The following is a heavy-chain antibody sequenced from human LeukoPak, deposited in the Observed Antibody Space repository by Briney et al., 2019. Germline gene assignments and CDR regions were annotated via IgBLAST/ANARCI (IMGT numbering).Heavy chain of an antibody. V-gene: IGHV4-38-2*02. Sequence: SETLSLTCTVSGYSISSGYYWGWIRQPPGKGLEWIGSIYHSGSTYYNPSLKSRVTISVDTSKNQFSLKLSSVTAADTAVYYCARGVPNFGVVINPAHIDYWGQGTLVTVSS. CDR1: GYSISSGYY. D-gene: IGHD3-3*01. CDR2: IYHSGST. CDR3: ARGVPNFGVVINPAHIDY. J-gene: IGHJ4*02.